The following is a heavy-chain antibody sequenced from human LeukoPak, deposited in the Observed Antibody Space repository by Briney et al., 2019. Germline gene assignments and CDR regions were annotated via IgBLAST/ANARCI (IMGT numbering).Heavy chain of an antibody. CDR1: GYTFTDYY. CDR3: ARVLGLASSYYFDY. CDR2: INPNSGGT. D-gene: IGHD3-16*01. Sequence: ASVNVSCKASGYTFTDYYMHWVRQAPGQGLEWMGWINPNSGGTNYAQKFQGRVTITRDTSISTAYMELSSLRSDDTAMYYCARVLGLASSYYFDYWGQGSLVTVSS. J-gene: IGHJ4*02. V-gene: IGHV1-2*02.